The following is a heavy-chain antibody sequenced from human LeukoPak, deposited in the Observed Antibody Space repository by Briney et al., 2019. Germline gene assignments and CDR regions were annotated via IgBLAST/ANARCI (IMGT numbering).Heavy chain of an antibody. CDR2: VDHRGSS. J-gene: IGHJ6*03. V-gene: IGHV4-34*01. D-gene: IGHD2-15*01. Sequence: SETPSLTCEVSGGHFSAYFWTWVRQSPGRGLEWIGEVDHRGSSNINPPFKSRLTISVDMSKNQFSLRLTSVTAEDTALYYCAGRTPHFYYYMDVWDKGATVTVSS. CDR1: GGHFSAYF. CDR3: AGRTPHFYYYMDV.